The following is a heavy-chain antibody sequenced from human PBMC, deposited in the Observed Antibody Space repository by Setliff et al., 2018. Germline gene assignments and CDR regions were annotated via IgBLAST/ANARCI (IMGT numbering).Heavy chain of an antibody. CDR2: ISVYNGDT. Sequence: ASVKVSCKASGYTFRNYAFAWVRQAPGQGLEWVGWISVYNGDTNYAQKFQGRVTLTTDTSTSTAYMELRSLTSDDSAFYYCARAPSVELVTIRTNSWFTYWGQGTLVPVSS. D-gene: IGHD5-18*01. CDR3: ARAPSVELVTIRTNSWFTY. J-gene: IGHJ4*02. CDR1: GYTFRNYA. V-gene: IGHV1-18*01.